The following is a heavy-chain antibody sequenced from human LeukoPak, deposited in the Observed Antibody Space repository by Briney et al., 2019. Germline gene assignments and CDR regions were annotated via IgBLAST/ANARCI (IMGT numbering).Heavy chain of an antibody. D-gene: IGHD3-3*01. CDR1: GFTFSSYA. V-gene: IGHV3-30-3*01. CDR2: ISYDGSNK. CDR3: ARALPHHYDFWSGYPTYYYYYGMDV. Sequence: GRSLRLSCAASGFTFSSYAMHWVRQAPGKGLEWVAVISYDGSNKYYADSVKGRFTISRDNSKNTLYLQMNSLRAEDTAVYYCARALPHHYDFWSGYPTYYYYYGMDVWGQGTTVTVS. J-gene: IGHJ6*02.